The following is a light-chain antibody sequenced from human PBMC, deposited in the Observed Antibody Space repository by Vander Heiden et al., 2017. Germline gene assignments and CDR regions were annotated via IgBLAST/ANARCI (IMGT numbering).Light chain of an antibody. CDR3: QQYYSTPWT. V-gene: IGKV4-1*01. CDR1: QSVLYSSNNKNY. Sequence: DIMMTQSPDSLAVSLGERATINCKSSQSVLYSSNNKNYLAWYQQKPGQPPKLLIYGASTRESGVPDRFSGSGSGTDFTLTISSLQAEDVAVYYCQQYYSTPWTFGQGTKVEIK. CDR2: GAS. J-gene: IGKJ1*01.